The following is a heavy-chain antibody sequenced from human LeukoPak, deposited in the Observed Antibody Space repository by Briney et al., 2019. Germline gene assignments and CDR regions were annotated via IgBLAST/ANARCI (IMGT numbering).Heavy chain of an antibody. V-gene: IGHV3-53*05. CDR3: ARVPYYGSGITWAFDY. Sequence: GGSLRLSCAASGFTVSSNYMSWVRQAPGKGLEWVSVIYSGGSTYYADSVKGRFTISRDNSKNTLYLQMNSLRAEDTAVYYCARVPYYGSGITWAFDYWGQGTLVTVSS. J-gene: IGHJ4*02. CDR2: IYSGGST. CDR1: GFTVSSNY. D-gene: IGHD3-10*01.